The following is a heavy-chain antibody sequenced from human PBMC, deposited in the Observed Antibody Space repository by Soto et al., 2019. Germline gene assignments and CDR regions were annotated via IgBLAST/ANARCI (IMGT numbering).Heavy chain of an antibody. CDR2: ISSNGGST. D-gene: IGHD2-8*01. J-gene: IGHJ6*03. CDR3: EKPSGVYYYYRDV. V-gene: IGHV3-64D*08. Sequence: GGSLRLSCSASGFTFSSYAMHWVRQAPGKGLEYVSAISSNGGSTYYADSVKGRLTISRDNSKNTLYLQMNSLRAGDTAVYYCEKPSGVYYYYRDVGGKGPTVTVP. CDR1: GFTFSSYA.